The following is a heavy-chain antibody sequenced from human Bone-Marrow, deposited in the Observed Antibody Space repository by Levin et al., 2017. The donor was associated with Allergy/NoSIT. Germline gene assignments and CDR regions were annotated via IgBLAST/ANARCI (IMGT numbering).Heavy chain of an antibody. J-gene: IGHJ6*02. CDR2: IKSKTDGGTT. Sequence: PGESLKISCAASGFTFSNAWMSWVRQAPGKGLEWVGRIKSKTDGGTTDYAAPVKGRFTISRDDSKNTLYLQMNSLKTEDTAVYYCTTDAPVGYSYGPNYYYYYGMDVWGQGTTVTVSS. D-gene: IGHD5-18*01. V-gene: IGHV3-15*01. CDR3: TTDAPVGYSYGPNYYYYYGMDV. CDR1: GFTFSNAW.